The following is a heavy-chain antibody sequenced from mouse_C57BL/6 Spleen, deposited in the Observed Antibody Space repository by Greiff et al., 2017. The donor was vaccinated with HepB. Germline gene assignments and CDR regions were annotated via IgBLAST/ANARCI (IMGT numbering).Heavy chain of an antibody. CDR3: ARIYYGRDYAMDY. CDR1: GYTFTDYY. J-gene: IGHJ4*01. Sequence: EVQLQQSGPELVKPGASVKISCKASGYTFTDYYMNWVKQSHGKSLEWIGDINPNNGGTSYNQKFKGKATLTVDKSSSTAYMELRSLTSEDSAVYYCARIYYGRDYAMDYWGQGTSVTVSS. CDR2: INPNNGGT. D-gene: IGHD1-1*01. V-gene: IGHV1-26*01.